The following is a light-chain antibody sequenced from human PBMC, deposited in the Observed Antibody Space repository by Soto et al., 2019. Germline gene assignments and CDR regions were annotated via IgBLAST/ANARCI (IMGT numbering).Light chain of an antibody. V-gene: IGKV1-5*01. J-gene: IGKJ1*01. CDR2: DAS. CDR1: QSLNSR. CDR3: HQYHNFPRT. Sequence: DIQLTQSPSTLSASVGDRVTLTCRASQSLNSRLAWYQQRPGKAPKLLIYDASSLESGVPSRFSGSGSGTEFTLTVSSLQPDDFATYYCHQYHNFPRTFGQGTKVDNK.